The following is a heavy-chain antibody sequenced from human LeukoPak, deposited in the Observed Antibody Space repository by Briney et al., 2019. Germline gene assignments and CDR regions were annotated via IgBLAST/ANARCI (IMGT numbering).Heavy chain of an antibody. V-gene: IGHV4-59*01. Sequence: PSETLSLTCTVSVGSISGYYWSWIRERPGKGREWSWYIYYTGTTNYHPSLKSRVTISVDTSKDQFSLKLSSVTAADTAVYYCARGGSERFAPWGQGTLVTVSS. CDR3: ARGGSERFAP. CDR2: IYYTGTT. CDR1: VGSISGYY. J-gene: IGHJ5*02. D-gene: IGHD6-19*01.